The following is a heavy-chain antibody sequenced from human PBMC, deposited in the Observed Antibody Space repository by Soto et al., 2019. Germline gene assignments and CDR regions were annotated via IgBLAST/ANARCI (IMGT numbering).Heavy chain of an antibody. CDR1: GFIFANYG. CDR3: AKARGANNWANYYGLDV. J-gene: IGHJ6*02. CDR2: ITYEGSNK. D-gene: IGHD1-1*01. Sequence: QEQLVESGGGVDQHGRSLRLSCAASGFIFANYGMHWVRQAPGKGLEWVALITYEGSNKYYADAVKGRFTISRDNAKNMVSLQMDSLRAEDTAVYYCAKARGANNWANYYGLDVWGQGTTATVSS. V-gene: IGHV3-30*18.